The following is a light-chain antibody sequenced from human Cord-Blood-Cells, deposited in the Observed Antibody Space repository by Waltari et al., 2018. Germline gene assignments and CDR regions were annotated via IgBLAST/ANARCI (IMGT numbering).Light chain of an antibody. CDR3: QQSYSTPT. CDR1: QSISSY. J-gene: IGKJ4*01. Sequence: DIQMTQSPSSLSASVGDRVTLTCRASQSISSYLNWYQQKPGKAPKLLIYAASSLQSGVPSRFSGSGSGTDFTPTISSLQPEDFATYYCQQSYSTPTFGGGTKVEIK. V-gene: IGKV1-39*01. CDR2: AAS.